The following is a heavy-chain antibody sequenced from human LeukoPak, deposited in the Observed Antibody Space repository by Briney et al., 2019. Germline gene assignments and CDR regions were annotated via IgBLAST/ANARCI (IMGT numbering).Heavy chain of an antibody. CDR1: GXSIDITNY. CDR2: ISHDGTT. Sequence: PSETLSLTCGVSGXSIDITNYWSWVRQAPGKGLAWIGEISHDGTTNYRPSLRSRVAMSFDRANDQFSLSLTSVTAADTPVYYCTRENRPFCPFAFWGQGVLVTVSS. V-gene: IGHV4-4*02. CDR3: TRENRPFCPFAF. J-gene: IGHJ4*02. D-gene: IGHD2/OR15-2a*01.